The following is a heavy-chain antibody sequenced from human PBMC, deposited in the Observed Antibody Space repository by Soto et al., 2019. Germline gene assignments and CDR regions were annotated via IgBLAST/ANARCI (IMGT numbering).Heavy chain of an antibody. J-gene: IGHJ4*02. Sequence: QVQLQESGPGLVKPSQTVSLTCTVSGGSISSGGYYWSWIRQHPGEGLEWIGHIYYSETTYYNPSLESRVTISVGTSKNQFSLKLSSVTAADTAVYYCARANGYGPGYFDYWGQGTLVTVSS. D-gene: IGHD5-12*01. CDR2: IYYSETT. V-gene: IGHV4-31*03. CDR1: GGSISSGGYY. CDR3: ARANGYGPGYFDY.